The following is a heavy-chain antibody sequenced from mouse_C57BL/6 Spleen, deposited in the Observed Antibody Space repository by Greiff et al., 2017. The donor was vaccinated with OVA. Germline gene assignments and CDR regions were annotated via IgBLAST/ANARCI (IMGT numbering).Heavy chain of an antibody. CDR2: ISYDGSN. CDR3: ARAGYGSTFDY. Sequence: DVKLQESGPGLVKPSQSLSLTCSVTGYSITSGYYWNWIRQFPGNKLEWMGYISYDGSNNYNPSLKNRISITRDTSKNQFFLKLNSVTTEDTATYYCARAGYGSTFDYWGQGTTLTVSS. D-gene: IGHD1-1*01. V-gene: IGHV3-6*01. J-gene: IGHJ2*01. CDR1: GYSITSGYY.